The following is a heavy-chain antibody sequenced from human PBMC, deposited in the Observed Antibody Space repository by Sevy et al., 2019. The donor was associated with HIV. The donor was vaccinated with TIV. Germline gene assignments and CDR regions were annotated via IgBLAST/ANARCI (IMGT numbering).Heavy chain of an antibody. CDR3: ARPKAGTIFGEFQH. V-gene: IGHV3-74*01. CDR1: GFTFSTYW. D-gene: IGHD3-3*01. CDR2: INSDGSTT. Sequence: GESLKISCAASGFTFSTYWMHWVRQAPGKGLEWVSHINSDGSTTKYADSVQGRFTISRDNAENTLYLQMNSLRPEDTAVYYCARPKAGTIFGEFQHWGQGSLVTVSS. J-gene: IGHJ1*01.